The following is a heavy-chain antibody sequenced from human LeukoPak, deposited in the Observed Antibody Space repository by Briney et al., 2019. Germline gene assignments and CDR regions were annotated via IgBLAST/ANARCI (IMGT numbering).Heavy chain of an antibody. CDR3: ARTRYCSGGSCSEAHYYFDY. V-gene: IGHV4/OR15-8*01. CDR2: IYYTGDT. Sequence: SETLSLTCVVSGGSIGTSNWWTWVRQPPGKGLEWIGEIYYTGDTHYNTSLKSRVTISVDRSKNQFSLKLSSVTAADTAVYYCARTRYCSGGSCSEAHYYFDYWGQGTLVTVSS. CDR1: GGSIGTSNW. J-gene: IGHJ4*02. D-gene: IGHD2-15*01.